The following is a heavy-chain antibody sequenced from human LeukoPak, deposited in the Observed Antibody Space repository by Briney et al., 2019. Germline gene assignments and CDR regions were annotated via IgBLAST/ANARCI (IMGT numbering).Heavy chain of an antibody. CDR2: ISHDGINK. V-gene: IGHV3-30*04. Sequence: PGRSPRLSCAASGFTLSTYAMHSVRHAPGKGLDWVADISHDGINKYYTDSVKGRLTISRDNSKNTLYLQMNSLRAEDTALYYCVRVAQVGPPFDIWGQGTMVTVSS. CDR3: VRVAQVGPPFDI. CDR1: GFTLSTYA. J-gene: IGHJ3*02. D-gene: IGHD1-26*01.